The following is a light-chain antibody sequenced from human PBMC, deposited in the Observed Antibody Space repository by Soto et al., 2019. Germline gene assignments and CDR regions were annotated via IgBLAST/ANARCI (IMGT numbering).Light chain of an antibody. J-gene: IGKJ1*01. Sequence: DIQMTQSPSTLSASVGDRVTIACRASQSISPWLAWYQQKPGKAPKLLIYGASSLEGGFPSRFSGSGSGTDFTLTISSLQPDDFATYYCQQYSTSATFGQGTKVDIK. V-gene: IGKV1-5*01. CDR2: GAS. CDR1: QSISPW. CDR3: QQYSTSAT.